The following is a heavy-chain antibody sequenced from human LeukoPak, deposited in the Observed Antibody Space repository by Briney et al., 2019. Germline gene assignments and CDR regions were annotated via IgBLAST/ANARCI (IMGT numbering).Heavy chain of an antibody. CDR2: ISSSSSTI. J-gene: IGHJ2*01. CDR3: AREERDGYNYYWYFDL. V-gene: IGHV3-48*01. Sequence: PGGSLRLSCAASGFTFSSYRMNWVRQAPGKGLEWVSYISSSSSTIYYADSVKGRFTISRDNAKNSLYLQMNSLRAEDTAVYYCAREERDGYNYYWYFDLWGRGTLVTVSS. CDR1: GFTFSSYR. D-gene: IGHD5-24*01.